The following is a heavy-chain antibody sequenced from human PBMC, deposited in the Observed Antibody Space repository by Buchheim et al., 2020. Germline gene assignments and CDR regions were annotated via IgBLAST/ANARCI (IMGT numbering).Heavy chain of an antibody. CDR3: ARRHGNYYGSFEY. D-gene: IGHD4-17*01. CDR1: GFILSDYS. V-gene: IGHV3-48*02. J-gene: IGHJ4*02. CDR2: ISTGSSTI. Sequence: EVQLVASGGGLVQPGGSLRLSCTASGFILSDYSMSWVRQAPGKGLEWVSYISTGSSTIYYADSVRGRFTISRDNAKNSLYLQMNSLRDEDTAVYYCARRHGNYYGSFEYWGQGTL.